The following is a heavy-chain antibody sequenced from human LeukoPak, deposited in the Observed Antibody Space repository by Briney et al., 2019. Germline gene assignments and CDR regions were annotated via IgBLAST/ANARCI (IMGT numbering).Heavy chain of an antibody. V-gene: IGHV1-46*01. J-gene: IGHJ6*02. Sequence: GASVKVSCKASGYTFTSYYMHWVRQAPGQGLEWMGIINPSGGSTSYAQKFQGRVTMTRDTSTSTVYMELSSLRSEDTAVYYCARDLRDSIKTDSSPWSGMDVWGQGTTVTVSS. D-gene: IGHD3-22*01. CDR1: GYTFTSYY. CDR2: INPSGGST. CDR3: ARDLRDSIKTDSSPWSGMDV.